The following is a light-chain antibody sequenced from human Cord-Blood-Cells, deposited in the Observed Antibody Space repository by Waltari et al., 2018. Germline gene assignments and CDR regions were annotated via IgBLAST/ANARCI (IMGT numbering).Light chain of an antibody. V-gene: IGLV1-40*01. CDR3: QSYDSSLSVSWV. Sequence: QSVLTQPPSVSGAPGQRVTISCTGSSSNIGAGYDVHWYQQLPGTAPKLLIYGNSNRPSGGPDRFSGSKSGTSASLAITGLQAEDEADYYCQSYDSSLSVSWVFGGGTKLTVL. J-gene: IGLJ3*02. CDR2: GNS. CDR1: SSNIGAGYD.